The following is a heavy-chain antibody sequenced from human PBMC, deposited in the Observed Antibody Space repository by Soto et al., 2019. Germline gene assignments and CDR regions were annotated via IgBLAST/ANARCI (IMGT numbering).Heavy chain of an antibody. CDR2: ISNSGST. CDR3: GRGAMGGAYFVRHYGVDV. CDR1: GGSVTSGSYY. D-gene: IGHD3-16*01. V-gene: IGHV4-61*01. Sequence: QVQLQESGPGLVKPSETLSLTCTVSGGSVTSGSYYWSWIRQPPGKGLEWVGYISNSGSTKNNPSLKSRVTLSVDTSKNQFSLNLNSVTAADTAVYYCGRGAMGGAYFVRHYGVDVWGHGTTVTVSS. J-gene: IGHJ6*02.